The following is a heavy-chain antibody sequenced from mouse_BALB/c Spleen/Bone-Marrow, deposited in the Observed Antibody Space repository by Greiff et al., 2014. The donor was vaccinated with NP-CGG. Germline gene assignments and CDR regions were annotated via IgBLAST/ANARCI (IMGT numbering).Heavy chain of an antibody. D-gene: IGHD2-2*01. Sequence: EVKLVESGGGLVQPGGSRRLSCAASGFTFSSFGMHWVRQAPEKGLEWVAYISSVSTTISYADTVKGRFTISRDDPKNTLFLQMTSLRSEDTAMYYCAICGYDDFDYWGQGTTLTVSS. CDR2: ISSVSTTI. CDR1: GFTFSSFG. V-gene: IGHV5-17*02. J-gene: IGHJ2*01. CDR3: AICGYDDFDY.